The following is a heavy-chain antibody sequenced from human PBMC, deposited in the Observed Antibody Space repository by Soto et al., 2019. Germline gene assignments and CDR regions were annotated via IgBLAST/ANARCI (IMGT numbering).Heavy chain of an antibody. Sequence: QVQLVQSGAEVKKPGSSVKVSCKASGGTFSSYAISWVRQAPGQGLEWMGGIIPIFGTANYAQKFQGRVTITADESTSTAYMELSSLRSEDTAVYYCARDFKDYYDSSGYGWYFDLWGRGTLVTVSS. CDR3: ARDFKDYYDSSGYGWYFDL. J-gene: IGHJ2*01. CDR1: GGTFSSYA. CDR2: IIPIFGTA. D-gene: IGHD3-22*01. V-gene: IGHV1-69*01.